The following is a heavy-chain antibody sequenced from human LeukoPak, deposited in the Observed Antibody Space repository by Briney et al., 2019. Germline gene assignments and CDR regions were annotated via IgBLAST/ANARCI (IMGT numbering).Heavy chain of an antibody. CDR2: IYYAGHT. V-gene: IGHV4-39*01. CDR1: GGSISTTTYY. J-gene: IGHJ3*02. D-gene: IGHD3-9*01. Sequence: PSDSLSLTCTVSGGSISTTTYYWGWLRQPPGKGLAWIACIYYAGHTYFNPSLQSRVTISIDLSKNQFSLKLRSVTAADTAVYYCAKQTYDLLTGQRRIVDIWGQGTMVTVSS. CDR3: AKQTYDLLTGQRRIVDI.